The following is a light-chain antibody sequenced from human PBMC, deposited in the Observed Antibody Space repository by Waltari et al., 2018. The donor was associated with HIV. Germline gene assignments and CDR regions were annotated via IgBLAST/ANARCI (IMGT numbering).Light chain of an antibody. CDR1: QTILYSSNNKNY. CDR2: WAS. CDR3: QQYYTTPFT. Sequence: DIVMTQSPDSLAVSLGERATINCKSSQTILYSSNNKNYLAWYQQKPGQPPKLLIYWASTRESGVSDRFSGSGSGTDSTLTISSLQTEDVAVYYCQQYYTTPFTFGHGTKVDI. V-gene: IGKV4-1*01. J-gene: IGKJ3*01.